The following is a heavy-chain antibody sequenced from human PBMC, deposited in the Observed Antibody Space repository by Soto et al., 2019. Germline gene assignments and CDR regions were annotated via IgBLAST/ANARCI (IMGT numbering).Heavy chain of an antibody. CDR2: ISYDGSNK. CDR3: AKDHLWFGELLAVGAFDY. CDR1: GFTFSSYG. Sequence: GGSLRLSCAASGFTFSSYGMHWVRQAPGKGLEWVAVISYDGSNKYYADSVKGRFTISRDNSKNTLYLQMNSLRAEDTAVYYCAKDHLWFGELLAVGAFDYWGQGTLVTVSS. V-gene: IGHV3-30*18. D-gene: IGHD3-10*01. J-gene: IGHJ4*02.